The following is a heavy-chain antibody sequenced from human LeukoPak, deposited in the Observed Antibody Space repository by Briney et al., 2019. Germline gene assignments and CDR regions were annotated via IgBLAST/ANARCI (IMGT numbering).Heavy chain of an antibody. Sequence: SETLSLTCAVSGGSISSSNWWSWIRQPPGKGLEWIGEINHSGSTNYNPSLKSRVTISVDTSKNQFSLKLSSVTAADTAVYYCARTVAAGRKGAFDIWGQGTMVTVSS. CDR1: GGSISSSNW. CDR3: ARTVAAGRKGAFDI. D-gene: IGHD6-13*01. CDR2: INHSGST. V-gene: IGHV4-4*02. J-gene: IGHJ3*02.